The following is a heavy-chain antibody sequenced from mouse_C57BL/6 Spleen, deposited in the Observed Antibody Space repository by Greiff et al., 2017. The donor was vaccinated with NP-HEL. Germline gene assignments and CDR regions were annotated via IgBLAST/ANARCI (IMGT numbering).Heavy chain of an antibody. J-gene: IGHJ2*01. CDR2: INPSTGGT. CDR1: GYSFTGYY. V-gene: IGHV1-42*01. Sequence: VQLQQSGPELVKPGASVKISCKASGYSFTGYYMNWVKQSPEKSLEWIGEINPSTGGTTYNQKFKAKATLTVDKSSSTAYMQRKSRTSEDSAVEYCARLGFDYWGQGTTLTGSS. CDR3: ARLGFDY.